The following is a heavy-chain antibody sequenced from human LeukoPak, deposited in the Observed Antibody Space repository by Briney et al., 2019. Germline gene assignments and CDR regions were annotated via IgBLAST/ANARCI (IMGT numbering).Heavy chain of an antibody. CDR3: ARGLRFLDTYFDY. CDR2: ISYDGSNK. D-gene: IGHD3-3*01. CDR1: GFTFSSYA. Sequence: GGSLRLSCAASGFTFSSYAMHWVRQAPGKGLEWVAVISYDGSNKYYADSVKGRFTISRDNSKNTLYLQMNSLRAEDTAVYYCARGLRFLDTYFDYWGQGTLITVSS. J-gene: IGHJ4*02. V-gene: IGHV3-30-3*01.